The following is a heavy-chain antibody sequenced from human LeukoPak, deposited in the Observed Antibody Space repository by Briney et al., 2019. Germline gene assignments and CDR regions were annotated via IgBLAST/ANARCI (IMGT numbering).Heavy chain of an antibody. J-gene: IGHJ4*02. CDR2: IYYSGST. Sequence: SETLSLTCTVSGGSISSGGYYWSWIRQHPGKGLEWIGYIYYSGSTYYNPSLKSRVTISVGTSKNQFSLKLSSVTAADTAVYYCARDSPYCSGGSCRFGYWGQGTLVTVSS. V-gene: IGHV4-31*03. CDR1: GGSISSGGYY. D-gene: IGHD2-15*01. CDR3: ARDSPYCSGGSCRFGY.